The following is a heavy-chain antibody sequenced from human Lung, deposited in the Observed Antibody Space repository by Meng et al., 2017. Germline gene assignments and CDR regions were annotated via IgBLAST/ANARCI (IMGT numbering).Heavy chain of an antibody. CDR3: ARETEYYDSSGYSVESYYFDY. V-gene: IGHV4-31*03. CDR1: GGSISSGGYY. D-gene: IGHD3-22*01. Sequence: QVQLQGSGPRLVKPSQTLSLTCTVSGGSISSGGYYWSWIRQHPGKGLEWIGYIYYSGSTYYNPSLKSRVTISVDTSKNQFSLKLSSVTAADTAVYYCARETEYYDSSGYSVESYYFDYWGQGTLVTVSS. J-gene: IGHJ4*02. CDR2: IYYSGST.